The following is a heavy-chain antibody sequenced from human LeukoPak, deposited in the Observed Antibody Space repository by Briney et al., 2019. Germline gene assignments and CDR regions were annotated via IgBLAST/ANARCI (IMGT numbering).Heavy chain of an antibody. Sequence: SETLSLTCTVSGGSISSSSYYWGWIRQPPGKGLEWIGSIYYSGSTYYNPSLKSRVTISVDTSKNQFSLKLSSVTAADTAVYYCARHKRAAEDYYYMDVWGKGTTVTISS. D-gene: IGHD6-13*01. CDR2: IYYSGST. CDR3: ARHKRAAEDYYYMDV. J-gene: IGHJ6*03. V-gene: IGHV4-39*01. CDR1: GGSISSSSYY.